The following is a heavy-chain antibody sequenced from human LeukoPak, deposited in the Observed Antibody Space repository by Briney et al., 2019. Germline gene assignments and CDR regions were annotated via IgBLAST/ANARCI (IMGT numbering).Heavy chain of an antibody. J-gene: IGHJ4*02. CDR2: IKSETDGGTT. CDR3: TISGSHIDY. CDR1: GFTFTYAW. D-gene: IGHD1-26*01. V-gene: IGHV3-15*01. Sequence: GGSPRLSCAASGFTFTYAWMSWVRQAPGKGREWVGRIKSETDGGTTAYGSPVKGTFTISRDDSKKTLFLQINTLKTEDTAIYYCTISGSHIDYWGQGTLVTVSS.